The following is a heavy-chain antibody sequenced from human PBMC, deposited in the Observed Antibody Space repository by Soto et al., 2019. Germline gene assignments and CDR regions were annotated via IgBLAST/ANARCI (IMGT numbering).Heavy chain of an antibody. CDR1: GYSFTSYA. D-gene: IGHD1-20*01. CDR3: ARDWWGVYKPMDSNWFDP. V-gene: IGHV1-18*01. Sequence: QVQLVQSGAEVKKPGASVKVSCKASGYSFTSYAVSWVRQAPGQGLEWMGWISAYNGTTKHAQKLQGRVTMTTDTSTSTAYMELRSLRSDDTAVYYCARDWWGVYKPMDSNWFDPWGQGTLVTVSS. J-gene: IGHJ5*02. CDR2: ISAYNGTT.